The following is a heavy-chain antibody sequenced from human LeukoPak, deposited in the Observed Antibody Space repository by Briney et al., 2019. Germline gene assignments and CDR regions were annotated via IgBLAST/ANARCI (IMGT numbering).Heavy chain of an antibody. D-gene: IGHD2-15*01. J-gene: IGHJ5*02. CDR3: ARGWRPGYCSGGSCYSGWFDP. Sequence: GASVKVSCKASGSTFSSYAISWVRQAPGQGLEWMGRIIPIFGIANYAQKFQGRVTITADKSTSTAYMELSSLRSEDTAVYYCARGWRPGYCSGGSCYSGWFDPWGQGTLVTVSS. V-gene: IGHV1-69*04. CDR2: IIPIFGIA. CDR1: GSTFSSYA.